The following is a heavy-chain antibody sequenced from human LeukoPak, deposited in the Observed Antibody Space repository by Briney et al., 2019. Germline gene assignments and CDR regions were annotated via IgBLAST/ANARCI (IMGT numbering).Heavy chain of an antibody. J-gene: IGHJ4*02. D-gene: IGHD2-21*01. Sequence: GGSLRLSCAASGFAFSTYTMNGVRQAAGKGLEWVSSISRSSSHIYYADSVKGRFTISRDNAKNSLYLQMNSLRAEDTAVYYCAREIGEVVPLIGDFDYWGQGPLVTVSS. CDR2: ISRSSSHI. V-gene: IGHV3-21*01. CDR1: GFAFSTYT. CDR3: AREIGEVVPLIGDFDY.